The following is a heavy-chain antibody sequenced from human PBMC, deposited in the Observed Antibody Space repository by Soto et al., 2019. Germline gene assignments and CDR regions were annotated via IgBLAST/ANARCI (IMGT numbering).Heavy chain of an antibody. V-gene: IGHV3-30-3*01. CDR1: GFTFRTYA. J-gene: IGHJ6*02. D-gene: IGHD5-12*01. CDR2: ISYDGSKT. CDR3: ARVVYDMTRTGDYYGINV. Sequence: QVQLVESGGGVVQPGRSLRLSCAVSGFTFRTYAMHWVRQAPGKGLEWVALISYDGSKTFYGDSVKGRFTISRDNSRNTLNLQMNSQRPEDPAVYYCARVVYDMTRTGDYYGINVRGQGTTVTVSS.